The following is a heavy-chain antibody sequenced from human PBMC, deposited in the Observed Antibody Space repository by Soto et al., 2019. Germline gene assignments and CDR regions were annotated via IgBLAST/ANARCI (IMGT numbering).Heavy chain of an antibody. J-gene: IGHJ5*02. D-gene: IGHD3-16*01. CDR1: GFSLSTSGVG. CDR3: ARGGNWFDP. CDR2: IYWDDDK. Sequence: QITLKESGPPLVKPTQTLTLTCTFSGFSLSTSGVGVGWICQPPGKALEWLALIYWDDDKRYSPSLKSRLTITKDTSKNQVVLTMTNMDPVDTATYYCARGGNWFDPWGQGTLVTVSS. V-gene: IGHV2-5*02.